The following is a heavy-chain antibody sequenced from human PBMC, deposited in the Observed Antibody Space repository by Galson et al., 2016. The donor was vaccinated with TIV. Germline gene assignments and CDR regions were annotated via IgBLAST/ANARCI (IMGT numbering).Heavy chain of an antibody. J-gene: IGHJ4*02. D-gene: IGHD2-21*01. CDR3: ATSRFAGLLTYYFDQ. V-gene: IGHV1-69*01. CDR2: IISIFDKV. Sequence: PEWMGGIISIFDKVTYAQGFQGRVTVTADDSTGTAYMELSDLRSEDTAIYFCATSRFAGLLTYYFDQWGQGTLVTVSS.